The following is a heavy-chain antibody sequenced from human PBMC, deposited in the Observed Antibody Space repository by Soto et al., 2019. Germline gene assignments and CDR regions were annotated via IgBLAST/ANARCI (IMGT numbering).Heavy chain of an antibody. J-gene: IGHJ4*02. CDR2: IKQDGTEK. CDR3: ASVAI. D-gene: IGHD5-12*01. CDR1: GFTFRNYW. Sequence: EVQLVESGGGLVQPGGSLRLSCAASGFTFRNYWMSWVRQAPGKGLEWVANIKQDGTEKNYVDSVRGRFTISRDNATDSLDLHMNSLTAEDTAVYYCASVAIWGQGTLVTVSS. V-gene: IGHV3-7*01.